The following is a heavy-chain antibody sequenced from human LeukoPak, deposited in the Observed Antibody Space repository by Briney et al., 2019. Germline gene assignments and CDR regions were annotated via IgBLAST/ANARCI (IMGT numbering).Heavy chain of an antibody. D-gene: IGHD7-27*01. J-gene: IGHJ4*02. V-gene: IGHV1-46*01. CDR2: INPSGGST. CDR1: GYTFTSYY. Sequence: ASVKVSCKASGYTFTSYYMHWVRQAPGQGLEWMGIINPSGGSTSYAQKFQGRVTMTRDTSTSTVYMELSSPRSEDTAVYYCARDLPDPYLGIGIPDDYWGQGTLVTVSS. CDR3: ARDLPDPYLGIGIPDDY.